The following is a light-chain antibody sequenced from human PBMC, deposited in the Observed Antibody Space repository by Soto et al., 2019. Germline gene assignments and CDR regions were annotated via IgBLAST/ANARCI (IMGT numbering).Light chain of an antibody. CDR3: QQRSNWPPALT. J-gene: IGKJ4*01. Sequence: EIVMTQSPATLSVSPGERATLSCRASQSVSSNLAWYQQKPGQALRLLIYGASTRATGIPARFSGSGSGTEFTLTISSLQSEDFAVYYCQQRSNWPPALTFGGGTKVEIK. CDR2: GAS. V-gene: IGKV3-15*01. CDR1: QSVSSN.